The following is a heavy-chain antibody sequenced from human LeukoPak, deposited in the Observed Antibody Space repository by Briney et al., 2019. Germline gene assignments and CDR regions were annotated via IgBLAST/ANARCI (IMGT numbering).Heavy chain of an antibody. Sequence: TGGSLRLSCAASGFTVSSNYMSWVRQAPGKGLEWVSVIYSGGSTYYADSVKGRFTTSRDNSKNTLYLQMNSLRAEDTAVYYCARDLAYRWFDPWGQGTLVTVSS. CDR1: GFTVSSNY. J-gene: IGHJ5*02. CDR2: IYSGGST. D-gene: IGHD3-16*02. CDR3: ARDLAYRWFDP. V-gene: IGHV3-53*01.